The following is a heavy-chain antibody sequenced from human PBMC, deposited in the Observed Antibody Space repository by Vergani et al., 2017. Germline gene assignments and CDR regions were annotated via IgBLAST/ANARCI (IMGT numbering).Heavy chain of an antibody. CDR1: GYTFTSYD. CDR3: ATSITIFGVVIRDAFDI. D-gene: IGHD3-3*01. CDR2: MNPNSGNT. J-gene: IGHJ3*02. Sequence: QVQLVQSGAEVKKPGASVKVSCKASGYTFTSYDINWVRQATGQGLEWRGWMNPNSGNTGYAQKFQGRVTMTRNTSRSTDYLELSSLRSEDTAVYYCATSITIFGVVIRDAFDIWGQGTMVTVSS. V-gene: IGHV1-8*01.